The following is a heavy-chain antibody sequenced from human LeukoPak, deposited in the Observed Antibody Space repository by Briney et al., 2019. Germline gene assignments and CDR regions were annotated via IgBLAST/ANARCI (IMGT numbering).Heavy chain of an antibody. V-gene: IGHV1-69*05. CDR1: GGTFSSYA. J-gene: IGHJ4*02. Sequence: ASVKVSCKASGGTFSSYAISWVRQAPGQGLEWMGGIIPIFGTANYAQKFQGRVTMTRDTSISTAYMELSRLRSDDTAVYYCARPGIAAAGPTFWGQGTLVTVSS. CDR2: IIPIFGTA. CDR3: ARPGIAAAGPTF. D-gene: IGHD6-13*01.